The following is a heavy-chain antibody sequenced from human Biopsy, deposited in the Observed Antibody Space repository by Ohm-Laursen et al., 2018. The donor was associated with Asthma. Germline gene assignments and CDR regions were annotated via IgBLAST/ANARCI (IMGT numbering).Heavy chain of an antibody. V-gene: IGHV1-58*01. CDR3: AAGRTSLQGESLI. D-gene: IGHD2/OR15-2a*01. CDR1: GVALSGYT. J-gene: IGHJ4*01. CDR2: IVFASGAT. Sequence: SVKVSCNASGVALSGYTFEWVRQARGLGLEWIAWIVFASGATNYAQNFQDRLTVTRDMSAGSVYMELRGLSSTDTAVYYCAAGRTSLQGESLIWGQGTLVSVSS.